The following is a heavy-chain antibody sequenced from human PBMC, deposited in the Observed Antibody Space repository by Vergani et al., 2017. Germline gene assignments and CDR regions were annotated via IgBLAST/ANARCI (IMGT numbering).Heavy chain of an antibody. J-gene: IGHJ6*02. V-gene: IGHV3-30*02. CDR3: AKVLRNIVVITGIPAMDV. D-gene: IGHD2-21*02. Sequence: QVQLVESGGGVVQPGGSLRLSCVGSGFNFTNYAMHWVRQAPGKGLDWVAFIRSDGSIKFYGDSVKGRFTISRDNSKNTLFLEMSSLRTEDTAVYFCAKVLRNIVVITGIPAMDVWVQGTTVTVSS. CDR1: GFNFTNYA. CDR2: IRSDGSIK.